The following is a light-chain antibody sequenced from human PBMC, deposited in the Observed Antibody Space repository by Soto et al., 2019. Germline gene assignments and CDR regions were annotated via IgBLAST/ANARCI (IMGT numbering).Light chain of an antibody. CDR2: AAS. J-gene: IGKJ1*01. Sequence: DIQMTQSPSSLSASVGDRVTITCRASQSINTYLNWYQQKPGKAPKLLIYAASSLQSGVPSRFSGSGSGTAFTLTISSLQREDFATYYCQEYYSTPPTFGQGTKVEIK. CDR1: QSINTY. CDR3: QEYYSTPPT. V-gene: IGKV1-39*01.